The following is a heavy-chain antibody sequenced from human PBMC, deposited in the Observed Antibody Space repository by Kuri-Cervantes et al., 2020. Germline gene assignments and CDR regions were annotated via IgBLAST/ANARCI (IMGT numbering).Heavy chain of an antibody. CDR1: RGTFSSYA. J-gene: IGHJ6*03. CDR2: IIPIFGTA. V-gene: IGHV1-69*13. D-gene: IGHD4-11*01. Sequence: SVNDTCKASRGTFSSYAVSGVRQAPGQGLEWMGGIIPIFGTANYAQKFQGRVTITADESTSTAYTELSSLRSEDTAVYYCARATTVTTGDYMDVWGKGTTVTVSS. CDR3: ARATTVTTGDYMDV.